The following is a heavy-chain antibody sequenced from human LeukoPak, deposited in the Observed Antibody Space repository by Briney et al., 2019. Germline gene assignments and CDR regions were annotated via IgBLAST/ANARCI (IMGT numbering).Heavy chain of an antibody. D-gene: IGHD6-13*01. CDR2: IYSDGST. CDR3: ARVFAAAASFEY. Sequence: GGSLRLSCAASGFTVSSNYMSWVRQAPGKGLEWVSLIYSDGSTFYADSVKGRFTISRDNSKNTLNLQMNSLRAEDTAVYYCARVFAAAASFEYWGQGTLVTVSS. J-gene: IGHJ4*02. V-gene: IGHV3-53*01. CDR1: GFTVSSNY.